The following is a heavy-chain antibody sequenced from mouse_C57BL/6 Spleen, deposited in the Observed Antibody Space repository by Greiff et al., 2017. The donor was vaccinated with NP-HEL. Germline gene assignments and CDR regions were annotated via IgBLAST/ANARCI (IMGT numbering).Heavy chain of an antibody. Sequence: EVKVVESEGGLVQPGSSMKLSCTASGFTFSDYYMAWVRQVPEKGLEWVANINYDGSSTYYLDSLKSRFIISRDNAKNILYLQMSSLKSEDTATYYCAREAATGNFDYWGQGTTLTVSS. V-gene: IGHV5-16*01. D-gene: IGHD1-2*01. CDR1: GFTFSDYY. CDR2: INYDGSST. J-gene: IGHJ2*01. CDR3: AREAATGNFDY.